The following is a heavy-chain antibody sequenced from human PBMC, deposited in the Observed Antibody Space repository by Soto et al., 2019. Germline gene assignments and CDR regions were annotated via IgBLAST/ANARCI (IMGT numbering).Heavy chain of an antibody. CDR2: ISSSGCNI. CDR3: AREEDVYGDYSGY. V-gene: IGHV3-11*01. D-gene: IGHD4-17*01. CDR1: GFTFSDYY. J-gene: IGHJ4*02. Sequence: QVQLVESGGGLVKPGGSLRLSCAASGFTFSDYYMSWIRPAPWKGLEWVSYISSSGCNIYYADSVKGRFTISRDNAKNSLYLQMNSLRAEDTVVYYCAREEDVYGDYSGYWGQGTLVTVSS.